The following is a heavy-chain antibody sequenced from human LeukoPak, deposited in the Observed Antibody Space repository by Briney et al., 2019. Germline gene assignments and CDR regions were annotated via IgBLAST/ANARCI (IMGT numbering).Heavy chain of an antibody. CDR1: GYTFTSYA. V-gene: IGHV7-4-1*02. CDR3: ARAYRVWFGELLPNYYGMDV. J-gene: IGHJ6*02. Sequence: GASVKVSCKASGYTFTSYAMNWVRQAPGQGLEWMGWINTNTGNPTYAQGFTGRFVFSLDTSVSTAYLQISSLKAEDTAVYYCARAYRVWFGELLPNYYGMDVWGQGTTVTVSS. CDR2: INTNTGNP. D-gene: IGHD3-10*01.